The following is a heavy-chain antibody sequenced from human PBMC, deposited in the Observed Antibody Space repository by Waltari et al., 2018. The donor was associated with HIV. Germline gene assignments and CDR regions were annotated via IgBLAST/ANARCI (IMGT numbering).Heavy chain of an antibody. D-gene: IGHD6-19*01. CDR1: GGSIASSDSF. J-gene: IGHJ1*01. CDR2: ALYTGRPDVFTGQF. CDR3: VRHAAEFRPDFGWILAGVFEP. Sequence: QVQLQESGPGFVKPSETLSLICNVSGGSIASSDSFWGWIRQPPEMNLEWVGSALYTGRPDVFTGQFSAKSSLKSRVALSVDTSKNQVSLRLTSVTAADTGLYYCVRHAAEFRPDFGWILAGVFEPWGLGTQVIVS. V-gene: IGHV4-39*01.